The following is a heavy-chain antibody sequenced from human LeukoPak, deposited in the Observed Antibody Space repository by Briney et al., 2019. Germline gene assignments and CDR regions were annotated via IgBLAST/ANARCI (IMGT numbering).Heavy chain of an antibody. CDR2: IYYSGST. CDR1: GGSISGYY. CDR3: ARAGQYIADYFDY. D-gene: IGHD1-1*01. Sequence: SETLSLTCTVSGGSISGYYWSWIRQPPEEGLEWIACIYYSGSTNYNPSLKSRVTISVATSKNQFSLKLNSMTAADTAVYYCARAGQYIADYFDYWGQGTLVTVSS. J-gene: IGHJ4*02. V-gene: IGHV4-59*01.